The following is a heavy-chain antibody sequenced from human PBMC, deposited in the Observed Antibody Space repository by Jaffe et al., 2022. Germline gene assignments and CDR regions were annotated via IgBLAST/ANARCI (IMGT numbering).Heavy chain of an antibody. V-gene: IGHV1-69*01. CDR3: ARGRVVVGKSSYGWFDP. CDR2: IIPIFGTA. CDR1: GGTFSSYA. J-gene: IGHJ5*02. D-gene: IGHD2-15*01. Sequence: QVQLVQSGAEVKKPGSSVKVSCKASGGTFSSYAISWVRQAPGQGLEWMGGIIPIFGTANYAQKFQGRVTITADESTSTAYMELSSLRSEDTAVYYCARGRVVVGKSSYGWFDPWGQGTLVTVSS.